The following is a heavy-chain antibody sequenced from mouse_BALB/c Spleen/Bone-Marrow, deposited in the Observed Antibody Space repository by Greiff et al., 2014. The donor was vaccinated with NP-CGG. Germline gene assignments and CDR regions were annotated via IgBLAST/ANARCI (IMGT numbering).Heavy chain of an antibody. Sequence: LVESGASVKISCKASGYAFSSSWMNWVKQRPGQGLEWIGRIYPGDGDTNYNGKFKGKATLTADKSSSTAYMQLSSLTSVDSAVYFCVRGGNYRFDYWGQGTTLTVSS. J-gene: IGHJ2*01. CDR3: VRGGNYRFDY. CDR2: IYPGDGDT. CDR1: GYAFSSSW. D-gene: IGHD2-1*01. V-gene: IGHV1-82*01.